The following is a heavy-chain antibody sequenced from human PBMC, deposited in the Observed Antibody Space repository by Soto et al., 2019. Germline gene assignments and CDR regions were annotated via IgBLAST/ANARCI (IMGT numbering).Heavy chain of an antibody. CDR3: AHAGAYDLLTFDH. Sequence: QITLKESGPTLVRPAQTLTLTCAFSGFSLTTYDMGVAWIRQPPGKALEWLALIYWDDDTRHSPSLKDRLATPKDTSRNQVVLTITNMDPGDTATYSCAHAGAYDLLTFDHWGPGTRFTV. CDR1: GFSLTTYDMG. CDR2: IYWDDDT. V-gene: IGHV2-5*02. D-gene: IGHD3-9*01. J-gene: IGHJ4*02.